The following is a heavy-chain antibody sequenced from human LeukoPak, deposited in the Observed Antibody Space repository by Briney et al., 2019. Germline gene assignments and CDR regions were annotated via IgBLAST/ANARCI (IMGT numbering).Heavy chain of an antibody. CDR3: ARIVVVPAAMPVLYYYYYYMDV. Sequence: SETLSLTCAVYGGSFSGYYWSWIRQPPGKGLEWIGEINHSGSTNYNPSLKSRVTISVDTSENQFSLKLSSVTAADTAVYYCARIVVVPAAMPVLYYYYYYMDVWGKGTTVTVSS. D-gene: IGHD2-2*01. CDR2: INHSGST. V-gene: IGHV4-34*01. CDR1: GGSFSGYY. J-gene: IGHJ6*03.